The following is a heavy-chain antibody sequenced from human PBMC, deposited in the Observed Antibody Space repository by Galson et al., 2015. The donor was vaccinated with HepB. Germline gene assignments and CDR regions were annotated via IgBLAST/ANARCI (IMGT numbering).Heavy chain of an antibody. CDR1: GFTFSSYW. V-gene: IGHV3-7*01. D-gene: IGHD5-18*01. CDR3: ARLVGSYGFFHYIDS. J-gene: IGHJ4*02. CDR2: IRQDGTEQ. Sequence: SLRLSCAASGFTFSSYWMSWVRQAPGKGLEWVANIRQDGTEQYYVDSVQGRLTISRDNIKNSLFLQLTSLRAEDTAVYYCARLVGSYGFFHYIDSWGQGTLVTVSS.